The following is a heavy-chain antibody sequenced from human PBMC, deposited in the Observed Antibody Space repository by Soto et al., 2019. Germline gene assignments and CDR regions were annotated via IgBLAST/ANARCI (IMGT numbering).Heavy chain of an antibody. J-gene: IGHJ4*02. V-gene: IGHV3-21*01. CDR2: ISPSHNDI. CDR1: GFSFSSYS. Sequence: GRSLRLSCAASGFSFSSYSMNWVRQAPGKGLEWISYISPSHNDIGYAASVKGRFTISRDNARDSLYLQMNSLRVEDTALYYCVRDHNWAFDYCAAGTLVTVSS. CDR3: VRDHNWAFDY. D-gene: IGHD1-20*01.